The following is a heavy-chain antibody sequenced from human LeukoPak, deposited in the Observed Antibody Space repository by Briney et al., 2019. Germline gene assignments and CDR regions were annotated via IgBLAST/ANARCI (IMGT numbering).Heavy chain of an antibody. J-gene: IGHJ3*02. D-gene: IGHD1-26*01. V-gene: IGHV3-53*01. CDR1: GLIVSSNY. Sequence: PGGSLRLSCAASGLIVSSNYISWVRRAPGKGLEWVSEIYSDGSTYYAASVKGRFSFYRDNSKNTVYLQMNSLSADDTAVYYCARELREHGVFDIWGQGTMVTVSS. CDR2: IYSDGST. CDR3: ARELREHGVFDI.